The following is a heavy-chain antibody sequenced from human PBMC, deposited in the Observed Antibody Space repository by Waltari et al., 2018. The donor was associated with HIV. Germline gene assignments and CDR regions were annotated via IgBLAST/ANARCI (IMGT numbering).Heavy chain of an antibody. Sequence: QVQLVQSGAEVKKPGASVKVSCKASGYTFTSYYMHWVRQAPGQGLEWMGIINPSGCTTSYAKKFKGRVTRTRDTSTSPVYMELSSLRSEDTAVYYCARGGGYRGEGVVKGYFDYWGQGTLVTVSS. D-gene: IGHD3-3*01. V-gene: IGHV1-46*03. J-gene: IGHJ4*02. CDR1: GYTFTSYY. CDR2: INPSGCTT. CDR3: ARGGGYRGEGVVKGYFDY.